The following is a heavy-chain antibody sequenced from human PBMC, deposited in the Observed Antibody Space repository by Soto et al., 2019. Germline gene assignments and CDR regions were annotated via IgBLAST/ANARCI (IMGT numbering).Heavy chain of an antibody. Sequence: ETLSLTCAVSGGSISSSNWWSRVRQPPGKGLEWIGEIYHSGSTNYNPSLKSRITISVDKSTNQFSLELSSVTAADTAVYYCGEAAYENWFDPWGQGTLVTVSS. CDR3: GEAAYENWFDP. J-gene: IGHJ5*02. D-gene: IGHD2-21*01. V-gene: IGHV4-4*02. CDR2: IYHSGST. CDR1: GGSISSSNW.